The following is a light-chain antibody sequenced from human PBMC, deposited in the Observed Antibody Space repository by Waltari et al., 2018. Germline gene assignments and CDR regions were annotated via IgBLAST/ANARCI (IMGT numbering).Light chain of an antibody. CDR3: QQYYSTPDPPT. V-gene: IGKV1-NL1*01. Sequence: DLQMTQSPSSLSASVGDSITITCRASQGISNSLAWYQQKPGKAPKLLLYAASRLESGVPSRFSGSGSGTDYTLTISSLQPEDFATYYCQQYYSTPDPPTFGGGTKVEIK. CDR2: AAS. J-gene: IGKJ4*01. CDR1: QGISNS.